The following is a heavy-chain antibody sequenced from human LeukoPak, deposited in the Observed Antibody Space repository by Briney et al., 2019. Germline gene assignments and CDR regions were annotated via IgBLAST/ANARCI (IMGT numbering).Heavy chain of an antibody. CDR3: ARGSGSDYDSSGYYLD. CDR2: ISPYNGDA. D-gene: IGHD3-22*01. Sequence: ASVKVSCKASGYTFSSNGVNWVRQAPGQGLEWMGYISPYNGDADYAQKLQGRVTVTTDTSTSTAYMELRGLRSDDTAVYYCARGSGSDYDSSGYYLDWGRGTLVTVSS. CDR1: GYTFSSNG. J-gene: IGHJ4*02. V-gene: IGHV1-18*04.